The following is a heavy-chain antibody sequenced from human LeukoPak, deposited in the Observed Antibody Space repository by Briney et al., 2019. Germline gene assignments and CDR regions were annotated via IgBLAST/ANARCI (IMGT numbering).Heavy chain of an antibody. Sequence: PSETLSLTCTVSGDSISATSYFWAWIRQPPGEGLEWIGSIYYSGTTYFNSSLKSRVTISVERSKNHFSLKLSSLTVADTARYYCARVYSSTHNWFDTWGQGIQVTVSS. J-gene: IGHJ5*02. CDR2: IYYSGTT. CDR1: GDSISATSYF. D-gene: IGHD6-19*01. CDR3: ARVYSSTHNWFDT. V-gene: IGHV4-39*07.